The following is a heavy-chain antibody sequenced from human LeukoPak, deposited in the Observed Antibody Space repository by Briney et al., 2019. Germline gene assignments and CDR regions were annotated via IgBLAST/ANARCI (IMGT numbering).Heavy chain of an antibody. CDR3: ARCSSTWDYYFDY. J-gene: IGHJ4*02. CDR2: ISHDGNNK. CDR1: GFTFSNYK. Sequence: GGSLRLSCAASGFTFSNYKMNWVRQAPGKGLEWVAVISHDGNNKYYADSVKGRFTISRDNSKNTLDLQMNTLRAEDTAIYYCARCSSTWDYYFDYWGQGTLVTVSS. V-gene: IGHV3-30-3*01. D-gene: IGHD6-13*01.